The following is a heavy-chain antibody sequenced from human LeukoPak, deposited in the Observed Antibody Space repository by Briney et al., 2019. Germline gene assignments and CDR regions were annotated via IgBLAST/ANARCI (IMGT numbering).Heavy chain of an antibody. CDR1: GFTFDDYG. D-gene: IGHD2-15*01. CDR3: ARGYCSGGSCFLFDY. CDR2: INWDGGST. J-gene: IGHJ4*02. Sequence: PGESLKISCAASGFTFDDYGMTWVRQAPGKGLEWVSGINWDGGSTGYADSVKGRFSILRDTAKNSLYLQMNSLRAEDTALYYCARGYCSGGSCFLFDYWGQGTLVTVSS. V-gene: IGHV3-20*04.